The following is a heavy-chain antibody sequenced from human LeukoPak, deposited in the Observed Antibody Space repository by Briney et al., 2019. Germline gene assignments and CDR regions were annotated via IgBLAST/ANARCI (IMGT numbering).Heavy chain of an antibody. J-gene: IGHJ5*02. CDR1: GFTFSSYG. Sequence: GGSLRLSCAASGFTFSSYGMHWVRQAPGKGLEWVAVISYDGSNKYYADSVKGRFTISRDNSKSTLYLQMNSLRAEDTAVYYCAKAPYYDSSGYSVDPWGQGTLVTVSS. CDR3: AKAPYYDSSGYSVDP. V-gene: IGHV3-30*18. CDR2: ISYDGSNK. D-gene: IGHD3-22*01.